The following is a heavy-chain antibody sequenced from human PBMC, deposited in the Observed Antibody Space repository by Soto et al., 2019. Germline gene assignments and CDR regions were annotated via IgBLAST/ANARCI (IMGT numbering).Heavy chain of an antibody. V-gene: IGHV4-4*07. J-gene: IGHJ5*01. CDR2: LNNYGNT. CDR1: VCCIICYR. CDR3: GPDSGETSDSEDS. D-gene: IGHD1-26*01. Sequence: SSSXSLTWTFGVCCIICYRFIVVGQPAGKGLEWIGRLNNYGNTHYNPSLKSRVTVSVDTSRNQFLLTLRSVTAVDSAVYHCGPDSGETSDSEDSWGNGTQV.